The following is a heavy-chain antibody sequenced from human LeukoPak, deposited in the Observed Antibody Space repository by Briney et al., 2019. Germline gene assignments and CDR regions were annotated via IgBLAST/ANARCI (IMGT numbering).Heavy chain of an antibody. CDR3: ARVAYDYVWGSYRIFDY. V-gene: IGHV1-2*06. CDR2: INPNSGGT. D-gene: IGHD3-16*02. J-gene: IGHJ4*02. CDR1: GYTFTGYY. Sequence: GASVKVSCKASGYTFTGYYMHWVRQAPGQGLEWMGQINPNSGGTNYAQKFQGRVTMTRDTSISTAYMELSRLRSDDTAVYYCARVAYDYVWGSYRIFDYWGQGTLVTVSS.